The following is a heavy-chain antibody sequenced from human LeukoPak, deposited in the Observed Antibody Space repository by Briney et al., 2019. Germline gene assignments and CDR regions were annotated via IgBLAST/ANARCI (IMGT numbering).Heavy chain of an antibody. D-gene: IGHD4-11*01. CDR1: GGSISSYY. CDR3: ARLPDYPYYFDY. CDR2: IYYSGST. V-gene: IGHV4-59*08. J-gene: IGHJ4*02. Sequence: SETLSLTCTVSGGSISSYYRSWIRQPPGKGLEWIGYIYYSGSTNYNPSLKSRVTISVDTSKNQFSLKLSSVTAADTAVYYCARLPDYPYYFDYWGQGTLVTVSS.